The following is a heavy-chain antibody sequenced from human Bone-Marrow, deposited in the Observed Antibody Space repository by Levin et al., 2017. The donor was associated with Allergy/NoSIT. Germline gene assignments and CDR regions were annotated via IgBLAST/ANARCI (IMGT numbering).Heavy chain of an antibody. Sequence: SETLSLTCAVYGGSFSGYYWSWIRQPPGKGLEWIGEINHSGSTNYNPSLKSRVTISVDTSKNQFSLKLSSVTAADTAVYYCARRSYYYGMDVWGQGTTVTVSS. CDR3: ARRSYYYGMDV. J-gene: IGHJ6*02. CDR2: INHSGST. V-gene: IGHV4-34*01. CDR1: GGSFSGYY.